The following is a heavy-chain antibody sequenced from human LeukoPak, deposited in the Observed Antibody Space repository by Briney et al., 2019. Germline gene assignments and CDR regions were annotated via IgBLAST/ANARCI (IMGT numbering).Heavy chain of an antibody. CDR1: GYRFTSYW. CDR2: IDPSDSYT. J-gene: IGHJ5*02. D-gene: IGHD1-7*01. CDR3: AQSRITGTTDWFDP. V-gene: IGHV5-10-1*01. Sequence: KRGESLKISCTGSGYRFTSYWISWVRQMPGKGLEWMGRIDPSDSYTNYSPSFQGHVTISADKSISTAYLQWSSLKASDNAMYYCAQSRITGTTDWFDPWGQGTLVTVSS.